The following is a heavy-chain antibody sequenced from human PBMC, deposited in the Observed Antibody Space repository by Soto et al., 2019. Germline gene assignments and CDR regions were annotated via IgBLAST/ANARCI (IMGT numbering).Heavy chain of an antibody. CDR2: TYYRSKWYN. Sequence: SQTLSLTCAISGDSVSSNSAAWNWIRQSPSRGLEWLGRTYYRSKWYNDYAVSVKSRITINPDTSKNQFSLQLNSVPPEDTAVYYCARDNDIVVVPAAIGYGMDVWSQGTTVTVSS. CDR1: GDSVSSNSAA. CDR3: ARDNDIVVVPAAIGYGMDV. V-gene: IGHV6-1*01. D-gene: IGHD2-2*01. J-gene: IGHJ6*02.